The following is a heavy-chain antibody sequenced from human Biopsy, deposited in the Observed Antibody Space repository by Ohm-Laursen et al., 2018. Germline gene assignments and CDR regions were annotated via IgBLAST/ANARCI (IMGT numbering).Heavy chain of an antibody. CDR2: ISWISRNT. Sequence: LSLTCAVSGFRFDDYAMHWVRQRPGKGLEWVSGISWISRNTGYADSVKGRFTITRDNAKKSLYLQMNSLRPEDTALYYCARDRGQNYYDSTGYYNGMDVWGQGTTVTVAS. V-gene: IGHV3-9*01. CDR3: ARDRGQNYYDSTGYYNGMDV. J-gene: IGHJ6*02. D-gene: IGHD3-22*01. CDR1: GFRFDDYA.